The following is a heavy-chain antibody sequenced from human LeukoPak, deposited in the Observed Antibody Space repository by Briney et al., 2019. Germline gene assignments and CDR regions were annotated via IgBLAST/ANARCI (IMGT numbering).Heavy chain of an antibody. J-gene: IGHJ4*02. CDR2: ISGSGGTT. V-gene: IGHV3-23*01. Sequence: GGSLRLSCAASGFTFTSFAMSWVRQAPGKGLEWVSTISGSGGTTYYGDSVKGRLTTSRHNSQNTLYLQTNSLTAGGTAIYYCAKDRRHDYALHTAALDYWGQGTLVTVSS. CDR3: AKDRRHDYALHTAALDY. CDR1: GFTFTSFA. D-gene: IGHD4-17*01.